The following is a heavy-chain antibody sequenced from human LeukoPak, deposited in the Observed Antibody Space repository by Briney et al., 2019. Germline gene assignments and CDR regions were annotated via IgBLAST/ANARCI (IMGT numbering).Heavy chain of an antibody. Sequence: ASVKVSCKASGYTFTGYYMHWVRQAPGQGLEWMGWINPNSGGTNYAQRFQGRVTMTTDTSTSTAYMELRSLRSDDTAVYYCARRSTTRRFDPWGQGTLVTVSS. J-gene: IGHJ5*02. CDR2: INPNSGGT. V-gene: IGHV1-2*02. D-gene: IGHD5/OR15-5a*01. CDR3: ARRSTTRRFDP. CDR1: GYTFTGYY.